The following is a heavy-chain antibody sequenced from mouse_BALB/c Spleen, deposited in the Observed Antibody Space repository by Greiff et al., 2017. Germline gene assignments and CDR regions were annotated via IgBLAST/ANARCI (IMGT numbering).Heavy chain of an antibody. V-gene: IGHV1S56*01. CDR2: FFPGDGST. Sequence: QVQLQQSGAELVKPGPSVKLSCKVSGYTFTSYDINWGRRRPEQGLEWIGGFFPGDGSTNYNEKLKGKATLTTDKSSSTAYMQLSRLTSEDSAAYFCARGGIYDYGVYYFDYWGQGTTLTVSS. J-gene: IGHJ2*01. D-gene: IGHD2-4*01. CDR3: ARGGIYDYGVYYFDY. CDR1: GYTFTSYD.